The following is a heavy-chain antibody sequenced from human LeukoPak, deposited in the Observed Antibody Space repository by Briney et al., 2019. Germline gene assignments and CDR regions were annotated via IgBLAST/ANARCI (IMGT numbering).Heavy chain of an antibody. J-gene: IGHJ4*02. CDR3: ARDSIAAAGADY. V-gene: IGHV3-21*01. Sequence: GGSLRLSCAASGFTFSSYSMNWVRQAPGKGLEWVSSISSSSYIYYADSVKGRFTISRDNAKNSLYLQMNSLRAEDTAVYYCARDSIAAAGADYWGQGTLVTVSS. CDR1: GFTFSSYS. D-gene: IGHD6-13*01. CDR2: ISSSSYI.